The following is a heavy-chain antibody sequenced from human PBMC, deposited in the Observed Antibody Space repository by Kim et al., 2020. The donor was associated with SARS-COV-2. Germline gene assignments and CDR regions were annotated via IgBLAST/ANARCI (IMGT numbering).Heavy chain of an antibody. J-gene: IGHJ4*02. CDR2: IWYDGSNK. Sequence: GGSLRLSCAASGFTFSSYGMHWVRQAPGKGLEWVAVIWYDGSNKYYADSVKGRFTISRDNSKNTLYLQMNSLRAEGTAVYYCAKAPRGSSGWYEYWGQGTLVTVSS. V-gene: IGHV3-33*06. CDR1: GFTFSSYG. D-gene: IGHD6-19*01. CDR3: AKAPRGSSGWYEY.